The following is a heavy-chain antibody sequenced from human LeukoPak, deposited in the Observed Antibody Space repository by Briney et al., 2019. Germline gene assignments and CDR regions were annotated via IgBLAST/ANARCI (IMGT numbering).Heavy chain of an antibody. V-gene: IGHV6-1*01. CDR3: ARDSPLTTVTTFPYWYFDL. Sequence: SQTLSLTFALSGDSVSSNSAAWNWIRQSPSRGLEWLGRTYYRSKWYNDYAVSVKSRITINPDTSKNQFSLQLNSVTPEDTAVYYCARDSPLTTVTTFPYWYFDLWGRGTLVTVSS. CDR2: TYYRSKWYN. CDR1: GDSVSSNSAA. J-gene: IGHJ2*01. D-gene: IGHD4-17*01.